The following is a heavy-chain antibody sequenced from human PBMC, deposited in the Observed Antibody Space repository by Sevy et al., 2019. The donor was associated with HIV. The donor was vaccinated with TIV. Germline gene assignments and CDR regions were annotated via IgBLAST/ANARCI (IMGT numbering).Heavy chain of an antibody. CDR2: IWNDGSNK. V-gene: IGHV3-30*02. Sequence: GGSLRLSCAASGFTFSNYGMHWVRQAPGKGLEWVAVIWNDGSNKYYADSVKGRFTISRDNSKNTLYLQMNSLRAEDTAVYYCAKAHCSSTSCYYYYYYGMDVWGQGTTVTVSS. D-gene: IGHD2-2*01. CDR3: AKAHCSSTSCYYYYYYGMDV. J-gene: IGHJ6*02. CDR1: GFTFSNYG.